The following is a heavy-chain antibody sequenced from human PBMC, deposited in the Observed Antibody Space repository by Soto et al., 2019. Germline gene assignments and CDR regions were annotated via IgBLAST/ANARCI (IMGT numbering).Heavy chain of an antibody. V-gene: IGHV4-31*03. CDR2: IYYSGTT. CDR1: GGSFSSDSFI. J-gene: IGHJ6*01. Sequence: QVQLQESGPGLVKPSQTLSLTCSVSGGSFSSDSFIWSWVRQLPGKGLEWIGYIYYSGTTYYNPSLKSRVIMSVDTSKNQFSLKLSSVTAADTAVYYCARDHKWDGMDVW. CDR3: ARDHKWDGMDV. D-gene: IGHD1-26*01.